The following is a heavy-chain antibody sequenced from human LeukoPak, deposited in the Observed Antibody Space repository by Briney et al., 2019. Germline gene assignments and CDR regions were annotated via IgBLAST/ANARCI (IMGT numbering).Heavy chain of an antibody. Sequence: SETLSLTCTVSSGSINSYYWSWIRQPAGKGLEWIGRIYSSGTTNHNPSLKSRVAMSIDTSKNQFSLKLTSVTAADTAVYYCARGPYCGGDCYFDYWGQGTPVTVSS. CDR2: IYSSGTT. V-gene: IGHV4-4*07. J-gene: IGHJ4*02. D-gene: IGHD2-21*02. CDR3: ARGPYCGGDCYFDY. CDR1: SGSINSYY.